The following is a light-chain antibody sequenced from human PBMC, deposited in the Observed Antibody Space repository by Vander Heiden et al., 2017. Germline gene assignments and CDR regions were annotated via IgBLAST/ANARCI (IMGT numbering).Light chain of an antibody. CDR3: AAWDDSLNGRV. Sequence: QSVLTQPPSVSEAPRQRVTISCSGSSSNIGNNAVNWYQQLPGQAPKLLFYSDDVLPSGVSARFSGSKSGTSASLTISGLQSEDEADYYCAAWDDSLNGRVFGRGTKLTVL. V-gene: IGLV1-36*01. J-gene: IGLJ3*02. CDR1: SSNIGNNA. CDR2: SDD.